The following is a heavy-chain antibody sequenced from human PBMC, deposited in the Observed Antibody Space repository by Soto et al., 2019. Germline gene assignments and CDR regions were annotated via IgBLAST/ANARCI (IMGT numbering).Heavy chain of an antibody. J-gene: IGHJ6*02. D-gene: IGHD5-18*01. Sequence: EVPLVASGGGLVQPGGSVRLSCAASNFTITSYWMHWVRQAPGKGLVRVSRINSDGSSISYADAVKGRFTISSDNAKKTLYLQMNSLRVEDTAVYYCAREVSHGYVLRGMDVCGQGTTVTV. V-gene: IGHV3-74*01. CDR2: INSDGSSI. CDR3: AREVSHGYVLRGMDV. CDR1: NFTITSYW.